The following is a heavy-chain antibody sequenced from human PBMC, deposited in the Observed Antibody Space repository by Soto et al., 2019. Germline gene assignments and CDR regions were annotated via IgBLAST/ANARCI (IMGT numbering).Heavy chain of an antibody. D-gene: IGHD3-10*01. Sequence: GGSLRLACAASGFTFSSYGMHWVRQAPGEGLEWVAVISYDGSNKYYADSVKGRFTISRDNSKNTLYLQMNSLRAEDTAVYYCAKDPLRWVRGVIAYYFDYWGQGTLVTVSS. CDR1: GFTFSSYG. CDR3: AKDPLRWVRGVIAYYFDY. V-gene: IGHV3-30*18. CDR2: ISYDGSNK. J-gene: IGHJ4*02.